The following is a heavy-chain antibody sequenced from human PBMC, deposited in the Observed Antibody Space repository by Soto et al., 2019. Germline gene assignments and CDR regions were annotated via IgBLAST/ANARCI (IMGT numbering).Heavy chain of an antibody. CDR3: ARGAAAGVDYGMDV. J-gene: IGHJ6*02. CDR2: IYRSGDT. D-gene: IGHD6-13*01. CDR1: GCSLTCYY. Sequence: TLSLTCSFSGCSLTCYYCSWIRQPAGKGLEWIGRIYRSGDTNYNPSLKSRVTMSVDTSKNKFSLKVSSVTAADTAVYFCARGAAAGVDYGMDVWGQGTTVAVSS. V-gene: IGHV4-4*07.